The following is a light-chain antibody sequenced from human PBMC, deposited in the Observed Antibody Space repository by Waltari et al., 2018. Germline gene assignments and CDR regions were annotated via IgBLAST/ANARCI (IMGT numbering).Light chain of an antibody. CDR1: TSNIGTNT. CDR2: THI. J-gene: IGLJ3*02. Sequence: QSVLTQPPSASGTPGQTVTISCSGSTSNIGTNTVNWYQHLPGMAPNLLNHTHIQRPSGVADRFSGSKSGTSASLAISGLQSEDEADYYCAAWDDSLFAPVFGGGTRLIVL. V-gene: IGLV1-44*01. CDR3: AAWDDSLFAPV.